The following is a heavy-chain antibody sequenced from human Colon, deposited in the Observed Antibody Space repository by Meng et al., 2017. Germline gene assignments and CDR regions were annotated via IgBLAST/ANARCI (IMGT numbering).Heavy chain of an antibody. J-gene: IGHJ4*02. V-gene: IGHV3-23*01. D-gene: IGHD2-21*01. CDR3: AKGLSKGATYARLDY. CDR2: ISDSGDTT. CDR1: GFTFTNFA. Sequence: GESLKISCAASGFTFTNFAMNWVRQAPGKGLEWVSTISDSGDTTYYSDSVKGRVTMSRDNSRNTLYLQMSSLRADDTAIYYCAKGLSKGATYARLDYWGQGTLVTVSS.